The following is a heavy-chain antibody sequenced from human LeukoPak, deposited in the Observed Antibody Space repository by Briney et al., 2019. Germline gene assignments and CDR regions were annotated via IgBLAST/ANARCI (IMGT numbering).Heavy chain of an antibody. J-gene: IGHJ4*02. CDR3: ARGIRDDIVTGYYNYYYFDY. D-gene: IGHD3-9*01. CDR1: GFTFSDYY. Sequence: PGGSLRLSCAASGFTFSDYYMSWIRRAPGKGLEWVSYISSSSSYTNYADSVKGRFTISRDNAKNSLYLQMNSLRAEDTAVYYCARGIRDDIVTGYYNYYYFDYWGQGTLVTVSS. V-gene: IGHV3-11*06. CDR2: ISSSSSYT.